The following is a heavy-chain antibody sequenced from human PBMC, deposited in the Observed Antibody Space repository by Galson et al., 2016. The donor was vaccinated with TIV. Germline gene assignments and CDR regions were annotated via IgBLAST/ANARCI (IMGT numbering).Heavy chain of an antibody. CDR3: AKRMNYGGAAFEN. J-gene: IGHJ3*02. CDR1: GFTFNNYA. V-gene: IGHV3-23*01. D-gene: IGHD4-23*01. CDR2: ISGSGGIT. Sequence: SLRLSCAASGFTFNNYAMHWVRQAPGKGLEWVSGISGSGGITYFADSVRGRFTISRDNSRNTLYLHLNSLRAEDTAAYYYAKRMNYGGAAFENWGQGTIVTVSS.